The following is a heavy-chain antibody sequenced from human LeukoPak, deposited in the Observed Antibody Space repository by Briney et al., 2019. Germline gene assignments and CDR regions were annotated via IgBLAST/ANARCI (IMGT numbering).Heavy chain of an antibody. CDR2: ISGSGGTI. CDR3: ARDYGGSSPFDY. V-gene: IGHV3-48*04. D-gene: IGHD4-23*01. Sequence: GGSLRLSCAASGFAFSSYGMSWVRQAPGKGLEWVSAISGSGGTIYYADSVKGRFTISRDNAKNSLYLQMNSLRAEDKAVYYCARDYGGSSPFDYWGQGTLVTVSS. CDR1: GFAFSSYG. J-gene: IGHJ4*02.